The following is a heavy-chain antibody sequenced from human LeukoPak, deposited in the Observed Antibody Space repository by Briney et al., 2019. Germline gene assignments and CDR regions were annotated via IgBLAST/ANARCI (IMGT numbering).Heavy chain of an antibody. V-gene: IGHV1-2*02. CDR1: GYTFTGYY. Sequence: ASVEVSCKASGYTFTGYYMHRVRQAPGQGLEWMGWINPNTGVTNYAQKFQGRVTLTRDTSIITAYMELTRLRSDDTAMYYCARDRTTVTTGYYGMDVWGQGTTLTVSS. CDR3: ARDRTTVTTGYYGMDV. J-gene: IGHJ6*02. CDR2: INPNTGVT. D-gene: IGHD4-17*01.